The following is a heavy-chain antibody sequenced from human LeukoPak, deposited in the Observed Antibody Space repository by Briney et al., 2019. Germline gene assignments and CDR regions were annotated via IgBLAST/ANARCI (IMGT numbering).Heavy chain of an antibody. V-gene: IGHV4-59*01. CDR3: AVTLYGSGSYYNFDY. J-gene: IGHJ4*02. CDR1: GGSISSYY. CDR2: IYYSGST. D-gene: IGHD3-10*01. Sequence: SETLSLTCTVSGGSISSYYWSWIRQSPGKGLEWIGYIYYSGSTNYNPSLKSRVTIPVDTSKNQFSLKLSSVTAADTAVYYCAVTLYGSGSYYNFDYWGQGTLVIVSS.